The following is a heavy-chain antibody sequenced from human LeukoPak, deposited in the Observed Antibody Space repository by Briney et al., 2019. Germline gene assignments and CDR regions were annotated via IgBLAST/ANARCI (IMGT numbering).Heavy chain of an antibody. J-gene: IGHJ5*02. CDR2: IYTSGST. CDR3: ARHTPLNFGVAPPT. V-gene: IGHV4-4*07. D-gene: IGHD3-3*01. Sequence: SETLSLTCTVSGGSISSYYWSWIRQPAGKGLEWIGRIYTSGSTTYNPALKSRVTMSVDTSKNQFSLKLTSVTAADTAVYYCARHTPLNFGVAPPTWGQGTLVTVSS. CDR1: GGSISSYY.